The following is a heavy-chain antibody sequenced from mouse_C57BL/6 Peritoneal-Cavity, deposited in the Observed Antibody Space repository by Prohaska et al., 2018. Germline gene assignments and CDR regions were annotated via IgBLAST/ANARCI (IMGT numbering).Heavy chain of an antibody. V-gene: IGHV2-2*01. J-gene: IGHJ4*01. D-gene: IGHD2-3*01. Sequence: QVQLKHSGPGLVHPSQSLSITCTVSGFSLTTYGVPWVRQSPGKGLEWLGVIWSGGSTDYNAAFISRLSISKDNSKSQVFFKMNSLQADETAIYYCARTYDGYLYYYAMDYWGQGTAATVSS. CDR1: GFSLTTYG. CDR2: IWSGGST. CDR3: ARTYDGYLYYYAMDY.